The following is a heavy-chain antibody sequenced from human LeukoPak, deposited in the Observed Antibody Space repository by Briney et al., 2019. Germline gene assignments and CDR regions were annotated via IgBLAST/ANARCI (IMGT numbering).Heavy chain of an antibody. CDR3: ATSADSSGND. J-gene: IGHJ4*02. CDR2: IKGDGSYK. D-gene: IGHD3-22*01. V-gene: IGHV3-7*03. CDR1: GFTFSNYW. Sequence: PGGSLRLSCAASGFTFSNYWMSWVRQAPGKGLEWVANIKGDGSYKYYVDSVKGRFTISRDNAKSSVYLQMNTLGAEDTAVYYCATSADSSGNDWGQGTLVTVSS.